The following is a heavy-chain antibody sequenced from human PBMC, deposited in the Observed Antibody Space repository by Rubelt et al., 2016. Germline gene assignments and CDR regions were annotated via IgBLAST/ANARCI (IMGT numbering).Heavy chain of an antibody. CDR2: ISYDGSGK. Sequence: GGGVVQPGRSLRLSCAASGFTLNSYTMHWFRQAPGKGLEWVAVISYDGSGKYSADSVKGRFTLSRATSKNTLYLQMNSLRAEDTDVYYCAKDGGRSSGRWFFDLWGRGTLVTVSS. V-gene: IGHV3-30*04. J-gene: IGHJ2*01. CDR3: AKDGGRSSGRWFFDL. D-gene: IGHD6-19*01. CDR1: GFTLNSYT.